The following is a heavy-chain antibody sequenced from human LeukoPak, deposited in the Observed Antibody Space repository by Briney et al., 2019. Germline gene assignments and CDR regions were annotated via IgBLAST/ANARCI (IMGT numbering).Heavy chain of an antibody. CDR2: ISYDGSNK. Sequence: GGSLRLSCAASGFTVSNNYMNWVRQAPGKGLEWVAVISYDGSNKYYADSVKGRFTISRDNSKNTLYLQMNSLRAEDTAVYYCARDGGLLMGYFDYWGQGTLVTVSS. CDR1: GFTVSNNY. D-gene: IGHD2-8*02. V-gene: IGHV3-30*03. CDR3: ARDGGLLMGYFDY. J-gene: IGHJ4*02.